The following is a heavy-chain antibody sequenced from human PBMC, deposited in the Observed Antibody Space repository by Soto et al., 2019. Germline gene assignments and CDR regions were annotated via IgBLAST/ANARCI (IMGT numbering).Heavy chain of an antibody. D-gene: IGHD2-8*02. Sequence: QLQVLESGPGLVKPSETLSLTCTVSGGSISSNINYWGWIRQPPGKGLEWIGSVYSDGSTYYNPSCKSRVIISVNTSKNQVSLNLSSVTAADTSVYYCASRLVVDSNYFDSWGQGTLVTVSS. CDR1: GGSISSNINY. CDR2: VYSDGST. CDR3: ASRLVVDSNYFDS. J-gene: IGHJ4*02. V-gene: IGHV4-39*01.